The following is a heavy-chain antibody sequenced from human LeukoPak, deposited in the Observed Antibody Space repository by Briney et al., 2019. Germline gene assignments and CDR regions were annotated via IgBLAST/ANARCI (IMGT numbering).Heavy chain of an antibody. CDR3: ARGGDYGGNSYYFDY. V-gene: IGHV3-48*01. CDR2: ISSSSSTI. CDR1: GFTFSSYS. D-gene: IGHD4-23*01. Sequence: GGPLRLSCAASGFTFSSYSMNWVRQAPGKGLEWVSYISSSSSTIYYADSVKGRFTISRDNAKNSLYLQMNSLRAEDTAVYYCARGGDYGGNSYYFDYWGQGTLVTVSS. J-gene: IGHJ4*02.